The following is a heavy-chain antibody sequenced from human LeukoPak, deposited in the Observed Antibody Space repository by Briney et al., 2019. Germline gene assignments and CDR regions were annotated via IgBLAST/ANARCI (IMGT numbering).Heavy chain of an antibody. D-gene: IGHD2-15*01. Sequence: PSETLSLTCTVSGGSISSYYWSWIRQPPGKGLEWIGYIYYSGSTNYNPSLKSRVTISVDTSKNRFSLKLSSVTAADTAVYYCASPKFEGSSNGVYYYYGMDVWGQGTTVTVSS. CDR3: ASPKFEGSSNGVYYYYGMDV. CDR2: IYYSGST. J-gene: IGHJ6*02. V-gene: IGHV4-59*08. CDR1: GGSISSYY.